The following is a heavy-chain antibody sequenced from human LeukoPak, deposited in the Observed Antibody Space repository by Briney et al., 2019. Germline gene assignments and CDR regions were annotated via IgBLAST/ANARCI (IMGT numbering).Heavy chain of an antibody. J-gene: IGHJ3*02. CDR1: GGFISSHY. Sequence: PSETLSLTCTVSGGFISSHYWSWIRQPPGKGLEWIGSIYYSGSTYYNPSLKSRVTISVDTSKNQISLKLSSVTAADTAVYYCARDRVYSSDAFDIWGQGTMVTVSS. CDR3: ARDRVYSSDAFDI. V-gene: IGHV4-59*11. D-gene: IGHD6-13*01. CDR2: IYYSGST.